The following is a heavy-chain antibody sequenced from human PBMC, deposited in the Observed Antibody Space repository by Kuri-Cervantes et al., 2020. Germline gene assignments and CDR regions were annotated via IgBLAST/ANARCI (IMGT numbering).Heavy chain of an antibody. CDR2: IYHSGST. D-gene: IGHD3-9*01. J-gene: IGHJ5*02. Sequence: SCAVSGGSISSSNWWSWVRQPPGKGLEWIGEIYHSGSTNYNPSLKSRVTISVDTSKNQFSLKLSSVTAADTAVYYCARVFDWPTKFDPWGQGTLVTVSS. V-gene: IGHV4-4*02. CDR1: GGSISSSNW. CDR3: ARVFDWPTKFDP.